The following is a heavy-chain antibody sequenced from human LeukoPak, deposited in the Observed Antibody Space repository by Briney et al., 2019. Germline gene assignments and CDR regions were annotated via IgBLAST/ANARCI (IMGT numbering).Heavy chain of an antibody. D-gene: IGHD3-22*01. CDR1: GGSISSYY. J-gene: IGHJ3*02. CDR3: ARIYDSSGHDAFDI. V-gene: IGHV4-59*01. Sequence: SETLSLTCTVSGGSISSYYWSWLRQPPGKGLEWIGYIYYSGSSNYNPSLTSRVTISVDTSKNQFSLKLSSVTAADTAVYYCARIYDSSGHDAFDIWGQGTMVTVSS. CDR2: IYYSGSS.